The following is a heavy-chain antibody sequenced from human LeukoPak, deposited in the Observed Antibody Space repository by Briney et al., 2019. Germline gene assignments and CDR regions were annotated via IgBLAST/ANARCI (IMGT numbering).Heavy chain of an antibody. J-gene: IGHJ4*02. CDR3: AKDARRSSGWYFFDH. V-gene: IGHV3-23*01. D-gene: IGHD6-19*01. Sequence: GRSLRLSCAASGFAFSSQDMGWVRQAPGKGLEWVSAISDSGDRTYYVDSVKGRFTISRDNSKNTLYLQMNSLRADDTAVYYCAKDARRSSGWYFFDHWGQGTLVTVSS. CDR1: GFAFSSQD. CDR2: ISDSGDRT.